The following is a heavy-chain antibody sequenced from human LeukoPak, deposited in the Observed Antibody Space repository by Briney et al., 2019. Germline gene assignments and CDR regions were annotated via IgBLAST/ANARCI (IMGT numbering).Heavy chain of an antibody. CDR1: GGSISSSSYY. V-gene: IGHV4-39*07. J-gene: IGHJ3*02. D-gene: IGHD3-22*01. CDR3: ARERPHRYYYDSSGLDAFDI. Sequence: SETLSLTCTVSGGSISSSSYYWGWIRQPPGKGLEWIGSIYYSGSTYYNPSLKSRVTISVDTSKNQFSLKLSSVTAADTAVYYCARERPHRYYYDSSGLDAFDIWGQGTMVTVSS. CDR2: IYYSGST.